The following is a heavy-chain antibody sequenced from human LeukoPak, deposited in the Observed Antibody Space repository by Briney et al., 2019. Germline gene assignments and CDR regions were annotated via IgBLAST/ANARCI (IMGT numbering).Heavy chain of an antibody. CDR2: IYSGGST. CDR3: ASINPASTGTTAADY. CDR1: GFNYNIYT. Sequence: GGSLRLSCEASGFNYNIYTMSWVRQAPGKGLEWVSVIYSGGSTYYADSVKGRFTISRDNSKNTLYLQMNSLRAEDTAVYYCASINPASTGTTAADYWGQGTLVTVSS. D-gene: IGHD1-1*01. J-gene: IGHJ4*02. V-gene: IGHV3-53*01.